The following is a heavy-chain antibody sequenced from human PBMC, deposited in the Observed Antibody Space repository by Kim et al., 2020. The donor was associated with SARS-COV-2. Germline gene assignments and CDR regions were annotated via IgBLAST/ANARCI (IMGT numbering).Heavy chain of an antibody. CDR1: GFTFSSYG. CDR2: IWYDGSNK. V-gene: IGHV3-33*01. D-gene: IGHD3-16*01. CDR3: ARDGSMMATRHWAPGTLRWYFDL. Sequence: GGSLRLSCAASGFTFSSYGMHWVRQAPGKGLEWVAVIWYDGSNKYYADSVKGRFTISRDNSKNTLYLQMNSLRAEDTAVYYCARDGSMMATRHWAPGTLRWYFDLWGRGTLVTVSS. J-gene: IGHJ2*01.